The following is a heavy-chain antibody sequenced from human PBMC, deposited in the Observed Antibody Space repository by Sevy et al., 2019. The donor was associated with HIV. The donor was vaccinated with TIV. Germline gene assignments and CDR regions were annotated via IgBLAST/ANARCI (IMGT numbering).Heavy chain of an antibody. CDR1: GFTFRDSY. V-gene: IGHV3-43*01. CDR2: ISWDGDST. CDR3: AKVLRGITGLDY. D-gene: IGHD3-10*01. J-gene: IGHJ4*02. Sequence: GGSLRLSCAASGFTFRDSYMHWVRQVPGKGLEWVSLISWDGDSTKYADSVKGRFTVSRDNTKKSLYLQMNSLRTEDSAVYYCAKVLRGITGLDYWGQGTLVTVS.